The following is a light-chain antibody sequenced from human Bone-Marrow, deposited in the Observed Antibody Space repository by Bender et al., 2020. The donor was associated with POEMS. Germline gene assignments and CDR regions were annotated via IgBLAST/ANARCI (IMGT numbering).Light chain of an antibody. Sequence: QSVLTQPPSVSGAPGHRVTISCTGNSSNIGAGYDVHWYQQLPGTAPKLLIFGNTNRPSGVPDRFSASKSGTSASLAITGLQAEDEADYYCAAWEDSLNGWVFGGGTKLTVL. CDR2: GNT. J-gene: IGLJ3*02. CDR3: AAWEDSLNGWV. CDR1: SSNIGAGYD. V-gene: IGLV1-40*01.